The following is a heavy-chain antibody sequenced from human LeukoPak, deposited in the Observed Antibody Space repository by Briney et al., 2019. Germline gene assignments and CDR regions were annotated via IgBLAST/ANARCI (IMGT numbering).Heavy chain of an antibody. CDR2: IWYDGSNK. CDR1: GFTFSSYA. D-gene: IGHD3-10*01. CDR3: AGDPITMVRVDAFDI. Sequence: PGGSLRLSCAASGFTFSSYAMHWVRQAPGKGLEWVAVIWYDGSNKYYADSVKGRFTISRDNSKNTLYLQMNSLRAEDTAVYYCAGDPITMVRVDAFDIWGQGTMVTVSS. V-gene: IGHV3-33*08. J-gene: IGHJ3*02.